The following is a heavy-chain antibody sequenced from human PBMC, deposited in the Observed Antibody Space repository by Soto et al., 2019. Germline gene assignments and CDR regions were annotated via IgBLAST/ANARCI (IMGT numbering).Heavy chain of an antibody. V-gene: IGHV3-23*01. CDR3: AKDQGALMTAIRPTDS. Sequence: EVQLLESGGGLVQPGGSLRLSCAASGFTFSNYAMNWVRQAPGKGLEWVSAISGSGGSPFYADSVKGRFTISRDNFKNTVYLQMNSLRVEDSAVYYWAKDQGALMTAIRPTDSWGQGTLVTVSS. CDR2: ISGSGGSP. D-gene: IGHD3-16*01. J-gene: IGHJ4*02. CDR1: GFTFSNYA.